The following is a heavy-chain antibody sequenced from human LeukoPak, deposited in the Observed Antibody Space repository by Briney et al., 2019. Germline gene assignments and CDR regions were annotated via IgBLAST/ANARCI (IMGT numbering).Heavy chain of an antibody. V-gene: IGHV1-24*01. Sequence: GASVKVSCKVSGNTLTELSMYWVRQAPGKGLEWMGGFDPEDAETIYAQKFQGRVTMTEDTSTDTAYMELSSLRSQDTAVYYCATALQLRGYSGNDRGGFDYWGQGTLVTVSS. CDR2: FDPEDAET. D-gene: IGHD5-12*01. CDR3: ATALQLRGYSGNDRGGFDY. J-gene: IGHJ4*02. CDR1: GNTLTELS.